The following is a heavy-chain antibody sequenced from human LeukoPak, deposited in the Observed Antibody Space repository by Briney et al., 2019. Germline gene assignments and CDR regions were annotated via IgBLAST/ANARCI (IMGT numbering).Heavy chain of an antibody. V-gene: IGHV4-39*01. D-gene: IGHD6-13*01. CDR2: IYYSGST. Sequence: PSETLSLTCTVSGGSISSSSYYWGWIRQPPGKGLEWIGSIYYSGSTYYNPSLKSRVTISVDTSKNQFSLKLSSVTAADTAVYYCARGHLSGSSWYDYWGQGTLVTVSS. CDR1: GGSISSSSYY. J-gene: IGHJ4*02. CDR3: ARGHLSGSSWYDY.